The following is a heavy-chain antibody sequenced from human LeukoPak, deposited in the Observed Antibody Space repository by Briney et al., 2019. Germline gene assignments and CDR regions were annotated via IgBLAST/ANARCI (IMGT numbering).Heavy chain of an antibody. D-gene: IGHD6-19*01. Sequence: SQTLSPTCPVSGASISSYYWSWIRQPPGKGLEWIGYIFYSGSTNYNPSPKSRVTISVDTSKSEFSLNLSSVTAADTAVYYCAREKSSGWYGGEFYYWGQGTLVTVSS. CDR3: AREKSSGWYGGEFYY. V-gene: IGHV4-59*01. J-gene: IGHJ4*02. CDR2: IFYSGST. CDR1: GASISSYY.